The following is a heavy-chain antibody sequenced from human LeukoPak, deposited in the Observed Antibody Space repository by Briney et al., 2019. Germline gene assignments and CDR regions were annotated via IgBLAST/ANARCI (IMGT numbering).Heavy chain of an antibody. D-gene: IGHD3-10*01. V-gene: IGHV5-51*01. CDR3: ARPDGGSGSYSDAFDI. J-gene: IGHJ3*02. CDR2: IYPGDSDT. Sequence: GESLKISCKGSGYSFTSYWIGWVRQMPGKGLEWMGIIYPGDSDTRYSPSFQGQVTISADKSISTAYLQWSSLKASDTAMYYCARPDGGSGSYSDAFDIWGQGTMVTVSS. CDR1: GYSFTSYW.